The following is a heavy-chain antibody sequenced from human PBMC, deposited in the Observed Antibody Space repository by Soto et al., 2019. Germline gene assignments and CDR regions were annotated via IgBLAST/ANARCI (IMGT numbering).Heavy chain of an antibody. D-gene: IGHD3-10*01. Sequence: EVQLVESGGGLVQPGGSLRLSCADSGFTFSSSWMHWVRQAPGKGLVWVSRINGDGSGTSYADFVKGRFTISRDDAKNTLFLQMNGLRAEDTAVSYCARGLFGSGTANDYWGQGTLVTVSS. V-gene: IGHV3-74*01. J-gene: IGHJ4*02. CDR1: GFTFSSSW. CDR2: INGDGSGT. CDR3: ARGLFGSGTANDY.